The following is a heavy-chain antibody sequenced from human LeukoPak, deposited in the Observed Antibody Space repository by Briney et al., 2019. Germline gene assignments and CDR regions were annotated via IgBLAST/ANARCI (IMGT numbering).Heavy chain of an antibody. CDR3: AREHSSVSSESKGYDH. J-gene: IGHJ4*02. D-gene: IGHD6-19*01. CDR2: ISFSHHT. Sequence: PGGSLRLSCAASGFTFSDHYMSWIRQAPGKGLEWISYISFSHHTNYADSVKGRFTIPRDDARNSLFLQMDSLRAEDTAVYYCAREHSSVSSESKGYDHWGQGTLVTVSS. V-gene: IGHV3-11*06. CDR1: GFTFSDHY.